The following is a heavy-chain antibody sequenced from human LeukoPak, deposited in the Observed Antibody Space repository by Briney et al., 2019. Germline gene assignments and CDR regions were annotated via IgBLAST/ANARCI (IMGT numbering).Heavy chain of an antibody. CDR3: VGNQDFWSGYHAFEY. V-gene: IGHV3/OR16-9*01. CDR1: GFTVSSNY. D-gene: IGHD3-3*01. Sequence: GGSLRLSCAASGFTVSSNYMSWVRHAPGKGLEWVSSSTPATDSTNYADPVQGRFTISRDNAKKTAYLQMNSLRVEDTAIYFCVGNQDFWSGYHAFEYWGQGILVTVSS. CDR2: STPATDST. J-gene: IGHJ4*02.